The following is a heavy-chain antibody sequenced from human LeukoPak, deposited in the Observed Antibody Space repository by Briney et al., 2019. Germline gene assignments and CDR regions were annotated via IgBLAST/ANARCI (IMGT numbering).Heavy chain of an antibody. CDR3: ARVESWERSGSSQDAFDV. J-gene: IGHJ3*01. Sequence: ASVKVSCKASGYTFTSYYMHWVRQAPGQGLEWMGIINPSGGITIYAQKFQGRVTMTRDMSTSTVYMELSSLRSDDTAVYYCARVESWERSGSSQDAFDVWGHGTMVTVSS. CDR2: INPSGGIT. V-gene: IGHV1-46*01. D-gene: IGHD1-26*01. CDR1: GYTFTSYY.